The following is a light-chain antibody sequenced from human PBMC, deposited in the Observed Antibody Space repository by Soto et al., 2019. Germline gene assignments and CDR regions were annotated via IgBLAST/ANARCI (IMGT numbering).Light chain of an antibody. CDR2: DAS. Sequence: DIQMTQSPSTLSASVGDRLTITCRASQSISSWVAWYQQKPGKPPKLLIYDASSLESGVPSRFSGSGSGTEFTLTISSLQPGDFATYYCQHYNTYPWTFGQGTKVDI. V-gene: IGKV1-5*01. J-gene: IGKJ1*01. CDR3: QHYNTYPWT. CDR1: QSISSW.